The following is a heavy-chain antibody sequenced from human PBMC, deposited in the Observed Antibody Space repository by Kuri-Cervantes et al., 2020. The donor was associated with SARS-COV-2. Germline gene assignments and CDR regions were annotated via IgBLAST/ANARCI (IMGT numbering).Heavy chain of an antibody. V-gene: IGHV4-59*08. CDR3: ARHPRLEASRNYYFDY. J-gene: IGHJ4*02. CDR1: GGSISGYY. Sequence: SETLSLTCAVYGGSISGYYWSWLRQPPGKGLEWIAYMYNTADTYSNPSLSSRVTISLDTTKSLVSLKLTSVTAADTAVYFCARHPRLEASRNYYFDYWGQGILVTVSS. CDR2: MYNTADT.